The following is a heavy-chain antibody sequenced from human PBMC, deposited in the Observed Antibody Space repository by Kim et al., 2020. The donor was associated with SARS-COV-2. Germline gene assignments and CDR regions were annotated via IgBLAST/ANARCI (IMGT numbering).Heavy chain of an antibody. V-gene: IGHV4-34*01. D-gene: IGHD3-9*01. CDR3: ARGRIRYFGRNPYFDY. Sequence: SLKSRVTISVGTSKNQFSLKLSSVTAADTAVYYCARGRIRYFGRNPYFDYWGQGTLVTVSS. J-gene: IGHJ4*02.